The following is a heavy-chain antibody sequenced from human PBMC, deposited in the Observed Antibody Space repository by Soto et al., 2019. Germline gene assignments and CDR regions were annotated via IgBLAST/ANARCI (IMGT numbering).Heavy chain of an antibody. V-gene: IGHV4-59*08. CDR3: ARLIRDASGSYRLDY. CDR1: GGSISPYY. J-gene: IGHJ4*02. CDR2: IYYSGYT. D-gene: IGHD3-10*01. Sequence: QVQLQESGPGRVKPSETLSLTCTASGGSISPYYWSWIRQPPGEGMEWLGYIYYSGYTNYNPSLTSRLTISVETSKNQFSLRLSSVTAADTAVYFCARLIRDASGSYRLDYWGRGTLVTVSS.